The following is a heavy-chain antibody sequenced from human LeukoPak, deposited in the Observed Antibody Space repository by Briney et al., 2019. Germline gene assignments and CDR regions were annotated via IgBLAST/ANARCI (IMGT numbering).Heavy chain of an antibody. J-gene: IGHJ4*02. CDR1: GGCISTYY. CDR3: ASGPESYYFDY. V-gene: IGHV4-59*01. Sequence: SETLSLTCSVSGGCISTYYYSWIRQPPGKELEWIGYVYYSGNTNYNPSLKSRVTISLDTSKNHLSLKMTSVTVVDTAMYYCASGPESYYFDYWGQGALVTVSS. CDR2: VYYSGNT.